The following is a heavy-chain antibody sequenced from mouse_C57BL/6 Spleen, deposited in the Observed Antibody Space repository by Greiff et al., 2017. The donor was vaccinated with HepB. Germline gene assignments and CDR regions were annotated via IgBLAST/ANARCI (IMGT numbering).Heavy chain of an antibody. CDR3: ARKGDYYGSSFYWYFDV. CDR2: IWTGGGT. J-gene: IGHJ1*03. Sequence: QVQLQQSGPGLVAPSQSLSITCTVSGFSLTSYAISWVRQPPGKGLEWLGVIWTGGGTNYNSALKSRLSISKDNSKSQVFLKMNSLQTDDTARYYCARKGDYYGSSFYWYFDVWGTGTTVTVSS. V-gene: IGHV2-9-1*01. CDR1: GFSLTSYA. D-gene: IGHD1-1*01.